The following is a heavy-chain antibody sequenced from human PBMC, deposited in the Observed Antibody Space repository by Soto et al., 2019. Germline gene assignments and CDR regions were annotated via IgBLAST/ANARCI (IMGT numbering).Heavy chain of an antibody. CDR2: IYHGGTT. V-gene: IGHV4-38-2*02. J-gene: IGHJ4*01. Sequence: SETLSPTCTISAYSISSGSYWAWIRQPPGKGREWIASIYHGGTTFYNPSLKSRITISVDTSNNQFSLKLTSVTAADTAVYYCARVHVMVVAGSTFDYWGHGTLVTVSS. CDR1: AYSISSGSY. CDR3: ARVHVMVVAGSTFDY. D-gene: IGHD6-19*01.